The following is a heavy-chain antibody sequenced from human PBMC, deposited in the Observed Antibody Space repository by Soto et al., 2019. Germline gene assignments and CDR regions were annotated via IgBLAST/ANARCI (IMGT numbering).Heavy chain of an antibody. CDR3: ARGLKGSIAARPPTRYYYYYMDV. Sequence: SETLSLTCAVYGGSFSGYYWSWIRQPPGKGLEWIGEINHSGSTNYNPSLKSRVTISVDTSKNQFSLKLSSVTAADTAVYYCARGLKGSIAARPPTRYYYYYMDVWGKGTTVTVSS. CDR2: INHSGST. CDR1: GGSFSGYY. D-gene: IGHD6-6*01. V-gene: IGHV4-34*01. J-gene: IGHJ6*03.